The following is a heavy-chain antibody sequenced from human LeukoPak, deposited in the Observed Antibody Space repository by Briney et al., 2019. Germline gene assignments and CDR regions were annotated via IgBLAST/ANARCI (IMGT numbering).Heavy chain of an antibody. Sequence: GGSLRLSCAASGFTFSDYYMSWIRQAPGKGLEWVAFIRYDGSNKYYADSVKGRFTISRDNSKNTLYLQMNSLRAEDTAVYYCAKAQNYYDSSGYYYQFDYWGQGTLVTVSS. CDR1: GFTFSDYY. V-gene: IGHV3-30*02. CDR3: AKAQNYYDSSGYYYQFDY. CDR2: IRYDGSNK. J-gene: IGHJ4*02. D-gene: IGHD3-22*01.